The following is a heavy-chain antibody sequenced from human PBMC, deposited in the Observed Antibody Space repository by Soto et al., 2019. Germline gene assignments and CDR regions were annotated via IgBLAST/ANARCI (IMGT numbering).Heavy chain of an antibody. CDR3: AREVVADHPQYYYYYMDV. CDR1: GFTFSSYS. J-gene: IGHJ6*03. CDR2: ISSSSSYI. Sequence: EVQLVESGGGLVKPGGSLRLSCAASGFTFSSYSMNWVRQAPGKGLEWVSSISSSSSYIYYADSVKGRFTISRDNAKNSLYLQMNSLRAEDTAVYYCAREVVADHPQYYYYYMDVWVKGTTVTVSS. D-gene: IGHD2-15*01. V-gene: IGHV3-21*01.